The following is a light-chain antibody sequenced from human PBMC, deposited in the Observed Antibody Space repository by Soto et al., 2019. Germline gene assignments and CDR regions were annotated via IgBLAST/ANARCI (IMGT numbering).Light chain of an antibody. V-gene: IGKV3-15*01. CDR2: DAS. CDR1: QSVSSN. J-gene: IGKJ1*01. Sequence: EIVMTQSPDTLSVSPGETATLSCRASQSVSSNLAWYQQKPGQAPRLLISDASTRAAGLPARFSGSGSGTEFTLTISSLQSEDFAVYYCQQSNNWPKTFGQGTKV. CDR3: QQSNNWPKT.